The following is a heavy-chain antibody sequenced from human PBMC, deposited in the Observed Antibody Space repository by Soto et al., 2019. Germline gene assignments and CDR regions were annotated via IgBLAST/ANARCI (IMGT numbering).Heavy chain of an antibody. CDR2: ISNNGRT. J-gene: IGHJ4*02. CDR1: GDSINSDYYY. D-gene: IGHD2-15*01. CDR3: AREWGDCGDGSCYLPFFDY. Sequence: SETLSLTCTVSGDSINSDYYYWSWIRQPPGKGLEWIGYISNNGRTNYSPSLKSRITISIDTSKNQFSLRLRSVTAADTAVYYCAREWGDCGDGSCYLPFFDYCGLGSLVTVSS. V-gene: IGHV4-30-4*01.